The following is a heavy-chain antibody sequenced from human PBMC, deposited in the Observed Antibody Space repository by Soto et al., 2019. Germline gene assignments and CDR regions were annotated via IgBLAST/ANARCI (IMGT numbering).Heavy chain of an antibody. CDR2: IKEDGSQK. CDR1: GFTFSRHW. J-gene: IGHJ4*02. D-gene: IGHD4-17*01. Sequence: EVQLVESGGGLVQPGGSLRLSCAASGFTFSRHWMTWVRQAPGKGLEYVANIKEDGSQKYYVDSVKGRFTISRDIARNSVYLQMNSQRDEDTALYFCARDTYDDYGQVFDNWGRGTLVTVSS. V-gene: IGHV3-7*01. CDR3: ARDTYDDYGQVFDN.